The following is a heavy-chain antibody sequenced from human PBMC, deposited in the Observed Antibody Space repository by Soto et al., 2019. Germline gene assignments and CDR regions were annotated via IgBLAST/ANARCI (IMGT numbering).Heavy chain of an antibody. Sequence: NPSETLSLTCTVSGGSVSSGRNYWNWIRQPPGKGLEWIGYMYYSGSTNYNPSLKSRVTISVDTSKNQFSLKLTSVTAADTAVYYCARGSHCGGDCYSGYYYYYGMDVWGQGTTVTVSS. V-gene: IGHV4-61*01. D-gene: IGHD2-21*02. CDR1: GGSVSSGRNY. CDR3: ARGSHCGGDCYSGYYYYYGMDV. J-gene: IGHJ6*02. CDR2: MYYSGST.